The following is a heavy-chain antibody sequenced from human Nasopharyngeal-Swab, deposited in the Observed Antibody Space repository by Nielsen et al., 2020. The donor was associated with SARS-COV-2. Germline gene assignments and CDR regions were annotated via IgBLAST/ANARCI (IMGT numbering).Heavy chain of an antibody. V-gene: IGHV4-30-4*01. D-gene: IGHD2-2*01. CDR1: GGSIGSGDYY. CDR2: TYYSGST. Sequence: SETLSLTCTVSGGSIGSGDYYWSWIRQPPGKGLEWIGYTYYSGSTYYNPSLKSRVTISVDTSKNQFSLKLSSVTAADTAVYYCARELVPYGVWFDPWGQGTLVTVSS. J-gene: IGHJ5*02. CDR3: ARELVPYGVWFDP.